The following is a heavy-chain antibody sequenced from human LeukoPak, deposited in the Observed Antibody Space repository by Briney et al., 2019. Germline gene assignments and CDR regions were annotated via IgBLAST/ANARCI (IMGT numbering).Heavy chain of an antibody. V-gene: IGHV1-69*13. CDR2: IIPIFGTA. J-gene: IGHJ4*02. CDR1: GYTFTSYY. D-gene: IGHD3-22*01. Sequence: SVKVSCKASGYTFTSYYMHWVRQAPGQGLEWMGGIIPIFGTANYAQKFQGRVTITADESTSTAYMELSSLRSEDTAVYYCAKPEYDSSGYYGQWGQGTLVTVSS. CDR3: AKPEYDSSGYYGQ.